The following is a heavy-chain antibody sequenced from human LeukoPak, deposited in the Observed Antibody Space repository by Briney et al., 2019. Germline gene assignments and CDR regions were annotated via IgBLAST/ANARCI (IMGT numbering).Heavy chain of an antibody. Sequence: GGSLRLSCAASGFPFSSYTMSWVRQAPGKGLEWVSAISGSGSSTYYSDSVKGRFTISRDNSKNTLYLQMNSLRAEDTAVYYCARDGYYYMDVWGRGTTVTVSS. CDR1: GFPFSSYT. CDR3: ARDGYYYMDV. J-gene: IGHJ6*03. D-gene: IGHD6-13*01. V-gene: IGHV3-23*01. CDR2: ISGSGSST.